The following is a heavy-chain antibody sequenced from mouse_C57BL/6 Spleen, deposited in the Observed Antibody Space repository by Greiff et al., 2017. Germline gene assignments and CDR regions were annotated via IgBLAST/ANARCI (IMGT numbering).Heavy chain of an antibody. CDR1: GYTFTSYW. V-gene: IGHV1-69*01. CDR3: ARLSHYYGSSYYYFDY. D-gene: IGHD1-1*01. CDR2: IDPSDSYT. J-gene: IGHJ2*01. Sequence: VKLQQHGAELVMPGASVKLSCKASGYTFTSYWMHWVKQRPGQGLAWIGEIDPSDSYTNYNQQFKGKSTLTVDKSSSTAYMQLSSLTSEDSAVYYCARLSHYYGSSYYYFDYWGQGTTLTVSS.